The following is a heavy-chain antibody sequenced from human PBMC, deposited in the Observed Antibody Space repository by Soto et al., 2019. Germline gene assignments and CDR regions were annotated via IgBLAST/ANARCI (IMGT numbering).Heavy chain of an antibody. V-gene: IGHV3-53*04. CDR3: AREVGHGGFDP. Sequence: EVQLVESGGGLVQPGGSLRLSCAASGFTVSSNYMSCVRQAPGKGLEWVSVIYSGGSTYYAVSMKGRFTISRHNSKNTLYLPMNSLRAEDTAVYYCAREVGHGGFDPWGQGTLVTVSS. CDR1: GFTVSSNY. CDR2: IYSGGST. J-gene: IGHJ5*02.